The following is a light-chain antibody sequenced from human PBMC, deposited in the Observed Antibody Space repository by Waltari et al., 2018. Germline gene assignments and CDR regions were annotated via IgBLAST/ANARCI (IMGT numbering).Light chain of an antibody. CDR3: QQRSNLLT. CDR2: AAS. V-gene: IGKV3-11*01. CDR1: QSVNNF. Sequence: EVVLTQTPATLSLAPGERATPSCRASQSVNNFLGWYQQNSGQAPRLLIYAASNRAAGIPARFSGSGSATEFTLTITRLEPEDFAIYYCQQRSNLLTFGGGTKVEIK. J-gene: IGKJ4*01.